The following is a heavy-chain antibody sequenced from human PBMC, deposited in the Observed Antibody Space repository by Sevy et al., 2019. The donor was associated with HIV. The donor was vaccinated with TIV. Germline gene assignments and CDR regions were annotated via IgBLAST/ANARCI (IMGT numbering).Heavy chain of an antibody. J-gene: IGHJ6*02. CDR2: IKSKTDGGTT. V-gene: IGHV3-15*01. CDR3: TTGGSGSYSVYYYYYGMDV. CDR1: GFTFSNAW. D-gene: IGHD1-26*01. Sequence: GGSLRLSCAASGFTFSNAWMSWVRQAPGKGLEWVGRIKSKTDGGTTDYAAPVKGRFTISRDDSKNTLYLQMNSLKTEETAVYYCTTGGSGSYSVYYYYYGMDVWGQGTTVTVSS.